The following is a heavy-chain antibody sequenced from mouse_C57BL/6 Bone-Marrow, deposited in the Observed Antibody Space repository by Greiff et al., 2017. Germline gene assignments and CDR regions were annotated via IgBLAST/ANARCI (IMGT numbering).Heavy chain of an antibody. Sequence: QVQLQQPGAELVKPGASVKMSCKASGYTFTSYWITWVKQRPGQGLEWIGDIYPTSGRTNYNEKFKSKAILTVDTPSNTAYMQLSSLTSEGSAVYYCALSGPLGRSFDYWGQGTPLTVSS. CDR2: IYPTSGRT. CDR1: GYTFTSYW. V-gene: IGHV1-55*01. D-gene: IGHD4-1*01. J-gene: IGHJ2*01. CDR3: ALSGPLGRSFDY.